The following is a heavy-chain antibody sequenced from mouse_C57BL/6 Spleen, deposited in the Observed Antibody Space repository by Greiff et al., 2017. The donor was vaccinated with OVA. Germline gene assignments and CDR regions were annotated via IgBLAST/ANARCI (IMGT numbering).Heavy chain of an antibody. D-gene: IGHD1-1*01. Sequence: VHVKQSGPELVKPGASVKISCKASGYSFTDYNMNWVKQSNGKSLEWIGVINPNYGTTSYNQKFKGKATLTVDQSSSTAYMQLNSLTSEDSAVYYCARSGRGVDPYFDVWGTGTTVTVSS. J-gene: IGHJ1*03. CDR3: ARSGRGVDPYFDV. V-gene: IGHV1-39*01. CDR1: GYSFTDYN. CDR2: INPNYGTT.